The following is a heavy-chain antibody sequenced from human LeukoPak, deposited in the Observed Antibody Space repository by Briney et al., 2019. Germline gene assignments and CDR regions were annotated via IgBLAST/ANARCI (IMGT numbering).Heavy chain of an antibody. D-gene: IGHD3-10*01. CDR3: ARDVGDLWFGEFAY. CDR2: INAGNGNT. Sequence: ASVKVSCKASGYTFTSYPIHWVRQAPGQRLEWMGWINAGNGNTKYSQKFQGRVTITRDTSASTAYMELSSLRSEDTAVYYCARDVGDLWFGEFAYWGQGTLVTVSS. V-gene: IGHV1-3*01. J-gene: IGHJ4*02. CDR1: GYTFTSYP.